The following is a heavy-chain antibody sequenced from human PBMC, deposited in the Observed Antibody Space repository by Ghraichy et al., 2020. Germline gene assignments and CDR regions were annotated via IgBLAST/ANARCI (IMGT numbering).Heavy chain of an antibody. CDR3: ARHLKGEYCSSTSCKSNYYYYYGMDV. Sequence: GESLNISCKGSGYSFTSYWIGWVRQMPGKGLEWMGIIYPGDSDTRYSPSFQGQVTISADKSISTAYLQWSSLKASDTAMYYCARHLKGEYCSSTSCKSNYYYYYGMDVWGQGTTVTVSS. CDR2: IYPGDSDT. D-gene: IGHD2-2*01. J-gene: IGHJ6*02. V-gene: IGHV5-51*01. CDR1: GYSFTSYW.